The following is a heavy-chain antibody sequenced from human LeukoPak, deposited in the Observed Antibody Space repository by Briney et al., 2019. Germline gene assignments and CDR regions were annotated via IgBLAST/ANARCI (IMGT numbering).Heavy chain of an antibody. Sequence: GGSLRLSCAASGFTFTTYWMTWVCQAPGKGLGWVATIKEDGSEKYYVDSVKGRFTISRDNAKNSLYLQMTSLRAEDTAVYYCARARFNDYWGQGTLVTVSS. CDR3: ARARFNDY. V-gene: IGHV3-7*04. CDR1: GFTFTTYW. D-gene: IGHD3-10*01. J-gene: IGHJ4*02. CDR2: IKEDGSEK.